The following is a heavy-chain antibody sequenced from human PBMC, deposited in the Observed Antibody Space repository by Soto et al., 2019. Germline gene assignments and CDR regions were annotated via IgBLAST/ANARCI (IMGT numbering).Heavy chain of an antibody. V-gene: IGHV4-31*03. Sequence: SETLSLTCTVSGGSISSGGYYWSWIRQHPGKGLEWIGYIYYSGSTYYNPSLKSRVTISVDTSKNQFSLKLSSVTAADTAVYYCATSYRIYYDYVWGSYRQAPNWFDPWGQGTLVTVSS. CDR1: GGSISSGGYY. J-gene: IGHJ5*02. D-gene: IGHD3-16*02. CDR2: IYYSGST. CDR3: ATSYRIYYDYVWGSYRQAPNWFDP.